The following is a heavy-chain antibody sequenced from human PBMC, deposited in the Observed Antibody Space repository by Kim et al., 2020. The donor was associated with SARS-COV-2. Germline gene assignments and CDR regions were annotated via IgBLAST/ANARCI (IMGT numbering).Heavy chain of an antibody. J-gene: IGHJ4*02. D-gene: IGHD5-18*01. Sequence: ASVKVSCKASGYTFTNYGISWVRQAPGQGLEWMGWISGYNGKTKYAEKLQGRVTMTTETSTSMAYMELRSLRSDDTAVYYCARGGYSPCEYWGQGTLVTV. CDR2: ISGYNGKT. CDR1: GYTFTNYG. V-gene: IGHV1-18*01. CDR3: ARGGYSPCEY.